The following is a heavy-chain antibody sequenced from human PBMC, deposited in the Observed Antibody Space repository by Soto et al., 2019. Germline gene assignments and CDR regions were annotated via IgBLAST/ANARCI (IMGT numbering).Heavy chain of an antibody. CDR2: ISYDGSNK. CDR1: GFTFSSYG. V-gene: IGHV3-30*18. CDR3: AKDRISGSYYRGVYYGMDV. J-gene: IGHJ6*02. D-gene: IGHD1-26*01. Sequence: GGSLRLSCAASGFTFSSYGMHWVRQAPGKGLEWVAVISYDGSNKYYADSVKGRFTISRDNSKNTLYLQMNSLRAEDTAVYYCAKDRISGSYYRGVYYGMDVWGQGTTVTVSS.